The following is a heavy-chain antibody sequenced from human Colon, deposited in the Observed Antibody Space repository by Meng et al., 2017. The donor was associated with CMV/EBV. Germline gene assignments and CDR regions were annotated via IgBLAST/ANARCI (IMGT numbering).Heavy chain of an antibody. D-gene: IGHD4-23*01. V-gene: IGHV3-48*03. Sequence: GESLKISCAASGFTFSSYEMNWVRQAPGKGLEWVSHIDTSNNEYYADSVKGRFAISRDNAKNSVYLQMNSLRAEDTALYYCAREGVGNPGWCDPWGQGTLVTVSS. CDR3: AREGVGNPGWCDP. CDR1: GFTFSSYE. CDR2: IDTSNNE. J-gene: IGHJ5*02.